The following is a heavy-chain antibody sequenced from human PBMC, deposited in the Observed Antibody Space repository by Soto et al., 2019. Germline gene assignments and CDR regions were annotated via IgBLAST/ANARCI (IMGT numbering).Heavy chain of an antibody. CDR1: GGSISSGGYY. Sequence: LSLTCTVSGGSISSGGYYWSWIRQHPGKGLEWIGYIYYSGSTYYNPSLKSRVTISVDTSKNQFSLKLSSVTAADTAVYYCARETPRTVLVTANAFDIWGQGTMVTFSS. D-gene: IGHD2-21*02. CDR3: ARETPRTVLVTANAFDI. CDR2: IYYSGST. V-gene: IGHV4-31*03. J-gene: IGHJ3*02.